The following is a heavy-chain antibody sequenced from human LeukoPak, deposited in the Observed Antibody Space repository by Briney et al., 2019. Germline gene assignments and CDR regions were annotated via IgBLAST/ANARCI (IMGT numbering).Heavy chain of an antibody. Sequence: PSETLSLTCTVSGVSISNSGYYWDRIRQPPGKGLEWIGNVYYGGNIYYNPSLKSRVTISVDMSKNQFSLKLSSVTAADTAVYYCARAPDNYDILTGPHSNYFDYWGQGTLVTVSS. D-gene: IGHD3-9*01. CDR3: ARAPDNYDILTGPHSNYFDY. CDR1: GVSISNSGYY. CDR2: VYYGGNI. J-gene: IGHJ4*02. V-gene: IGHV4-39*07.